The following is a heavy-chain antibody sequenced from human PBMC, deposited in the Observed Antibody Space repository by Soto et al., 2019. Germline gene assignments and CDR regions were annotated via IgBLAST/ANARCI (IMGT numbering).Heavy chain of an antibody. CDR3: ARIGVSSGHESPDFDS. CDR1: GYTFTFYG. CDR2: ISGFNGNT. V-gene: IGHV1-18*01. Sequence: GASVKVSCKASGYTFTFYGITWVRQAPGQGLEWMGWISGFNGNTNYAADLQGRVTMTTDTSTSTAYMELRGLRSDDTAVYYCARIGVSSGHESPDFDSWVQGTLVTVSS. J-gene: IGHJ4*02. D-gene: IGHD3-16*01.